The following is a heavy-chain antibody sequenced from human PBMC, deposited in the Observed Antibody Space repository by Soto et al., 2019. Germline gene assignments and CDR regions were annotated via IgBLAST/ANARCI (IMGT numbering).Heavy chain of an antibody. D-gene: IGHD3-10*01. Sequence: QVQLQESGPGLVKPSQTLSLTCTVSGGSISSGDYYWSWIRQPPGKGLEWIGYIYYSGSTYYNPSLKSRVTISVDTSKNQFSLKLSSVTAADTAVYYCARDDSVYYGSGSPPYYYYGMDVWGQGTTVTVSS. CDR2: IYYSGST. V-gene: IGHV4-30-4*01. CDR3: ARDDSVYYGSGSPPYYYYGMDV. CDR1: GGSISSGDYY. J-gene: IGHJ6*02.